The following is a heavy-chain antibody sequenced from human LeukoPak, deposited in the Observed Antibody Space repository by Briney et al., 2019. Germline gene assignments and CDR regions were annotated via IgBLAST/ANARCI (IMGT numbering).Heavy chain of an antibody. CDR1: GFSFSVYW. Sequence: PGGSLRLSCTASGFSFSVYWMHWVRQAPGKGPVWVSRIKTDGSITDYADSVKGRFTISRDDSKNTLYLQMDSLRAEDTTVYYCARGFYGYPFDYWGQGTLVTVSS. CDR3: ARGFYGYPFDY. CDR2: IKTDGSIT. V-gene: IGHV3-74*01. J-gene: IGHJ4*02. D-gene: IGHD5-18*01.